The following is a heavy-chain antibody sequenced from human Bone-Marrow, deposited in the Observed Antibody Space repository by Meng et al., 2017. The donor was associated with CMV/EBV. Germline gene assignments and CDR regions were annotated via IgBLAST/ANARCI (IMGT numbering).Heavy chain of an antibody. CDR1: GFTFSDYD. CDR2: ISSSGSTI. V-gene: IGHV3-11*01. D-gene: IGHD6-13*01. Sequence: GESLKISCAASGFTFSDYDMSWIRQAPGKGLEWVSYISSSGSTIYYADSVKGRFTISRDNAKNSLYLQMNSLRAEDTAVDYCANSRFGIAAAGTRNWGQGTLVTVSS. J-gene: IGHJ4*02. CDR3: ANSRFGIAAAGTRN.